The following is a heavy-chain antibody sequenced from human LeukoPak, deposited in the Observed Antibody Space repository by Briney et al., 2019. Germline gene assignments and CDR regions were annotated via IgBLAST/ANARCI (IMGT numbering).Heavy chain of an antibody. CDR3: ARLGYGPYGMDV. J-gene: IGHJ6*02. D-gene: IGHD3-10*01. Sequence: GGSLRLSCAASGFTVSSSFMNWVRQAPGKGLEWVSYIGSSGSAMYYADSVRGRFTISRDNAKNSLYLQMNSLRAEDTAVYYCARLGYGPYGMDVWGQGTTVTVSS. CDR2: IGSSGSAM. CDR1: GFTVSSSF. V-gene: IGHV3-48*04.